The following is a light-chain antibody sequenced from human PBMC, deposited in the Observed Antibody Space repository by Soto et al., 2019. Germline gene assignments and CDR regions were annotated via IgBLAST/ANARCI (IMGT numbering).Light chain of an antibody. V-gene: IGLV1-40*01. Sequence: QSVLTQPPSVSGAPGQRVSISCTGSTSNIGAPYDVHWYQHLPGAAPKLLIYGDNNRPSGVPDRFSGSKSGTSASLAITTLQAEDEADYYCQYYEISLHNYVFGTGTKVTVL. J-gene: IGLJ1*01. CDR1: TSNIGAPYD. CDR3: QYYEISLHNYV. CDR2: GDN.